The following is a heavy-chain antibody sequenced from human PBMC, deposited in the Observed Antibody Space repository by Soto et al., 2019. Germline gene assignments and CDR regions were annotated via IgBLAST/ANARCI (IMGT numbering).Heavy chain of an antibody. CDR1: GYSISSGYY. CDR3: ARLSHPRYYCDY. V-gene: IGHV4-38-2*02. Sequence: SETLSLTCTVSGYSISSGYYWGWIRQPPGAGLEWMGSVFHSGNTFYNASLRSRLNISVDTSKNQISLKLSSLTDTDTAIYYCARLSHPRYYCDYWGQGTLVTVS. J-gene: IGHJ4*02. CDR2: VFHSGNT.